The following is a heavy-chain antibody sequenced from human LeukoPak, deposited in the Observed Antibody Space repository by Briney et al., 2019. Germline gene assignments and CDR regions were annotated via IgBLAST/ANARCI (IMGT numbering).Heavy chain of an antibody. J-gene: IGHJ3*02. CDR2: INHSGST. Sequence: SETLSLTCAVYGGSFSGYYWSWIRQPPGKGLEWIGEINHSGSTNYNPSLKSRVTISVDTSKNQFSLKLSSVTAADTAVYYCARVPTYGLLDAFDIWGQGTMVTVSS. CDR1: GGSFSGYY. D-gene: IGHD3-10*01. CDR3: ARVPTYGLLDAFDI. V-gene: IGHV4-34*01.